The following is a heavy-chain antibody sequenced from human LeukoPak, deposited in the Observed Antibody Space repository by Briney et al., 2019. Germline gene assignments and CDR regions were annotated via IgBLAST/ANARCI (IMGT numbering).Heavy chain of an antibody. CDR1: GYTFTSYD. CDR3: ARAPIAARPTRWFDP. V-gene: IGHV1-8*01. Sequence: ASVKVSCKASGYTFTSYDINWVRQATGQGLEWMGWMNPNSGNTGYAQKFQGRVTMTRNTSISTAYMELSSLRSEDTAVYYCARAPIAARPTRWFDPWGQGTLVTVSS. D-gene: IGHD6-6*01. CDR2: MNPNSGNT. J-gene: IGHJ5*02.